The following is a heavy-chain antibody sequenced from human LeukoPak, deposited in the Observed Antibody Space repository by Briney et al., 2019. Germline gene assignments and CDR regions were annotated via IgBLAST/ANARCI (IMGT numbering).Heavy chain of an antibody. CDR2: ISGYNGNT. D-gene: IGHD4-17*01. CDR3: AVDYGDVDHDAFDI. CDR1: GYTFTNYG. Sequence: GASVKVSCKASGYTFTNYGINWVRQAPGQGLEWMGWISGYNGNTNYAQKFQGRVTMTTDTSTSTAYMELSRLRSDDTAVYYCAVDYGDVDHDAFDIWGQGTMVTVSS. J-gene: IGHJ3*02. V-gene: IGHV1-18*01.